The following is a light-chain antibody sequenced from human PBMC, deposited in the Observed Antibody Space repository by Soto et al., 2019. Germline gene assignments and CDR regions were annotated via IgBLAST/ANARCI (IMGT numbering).Light chain of an antibody. J-gene: IGKJ2*01. Sequence: DIQLTQSPSFLSASVGDGVTITCRASQGMSRSLAWFQQKPGKAPKLLIYAASTLQSRVPSRFSGSGSGTDFTLTINSLQPEDFATYYCQQVNTYPHTFGQGTKLEIK. V-gene: IGKV1-9*01. CDR3: QQVNTYPHT. CDR2: AAS. CDR1: QGMSRS.